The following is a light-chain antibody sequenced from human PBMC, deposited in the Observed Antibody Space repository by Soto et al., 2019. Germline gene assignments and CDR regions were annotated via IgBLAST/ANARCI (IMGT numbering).Light chain of an antibody. CDR2: GAS. CDR3: QHYSSSPPAIT. Sequence: EIVLTQSPGTLSLSPGERATLSCRASQSVTSGYLAWYQQQPNQAPRLLIYGASYRATDIPDRFSGGGSGTDFTLTISRLEPEDFAVSYCQHYSSSPPAITFGQGTRLEIK. J-gene: IGKJ5*01. CDR1: QSVTSGY. V-gene: IGKV3-20*01.